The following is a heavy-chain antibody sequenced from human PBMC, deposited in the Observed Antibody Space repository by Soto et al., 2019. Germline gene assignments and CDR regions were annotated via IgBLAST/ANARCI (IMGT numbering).Heavy chain of an antibody. CDR3: ASLTVGSGYYRDY. D-gene: IGHD3-22*01. Sequence: QVQLQQWGAGLLKPSETLSLTCAVYGGSFSGYYWSWIRQPPGKGLEWIGEINHSGSTNYNPSLKSRVTISVDTSKNQFSLKLSSVTAADTAVYYCASLTVGSGYYRDYWGQGTLVTVSS. J-gene: IGHJ4*02. V-gene: IGHV4-34*01. CDR1: GGSFSGYY. CDR2: INHSGST.